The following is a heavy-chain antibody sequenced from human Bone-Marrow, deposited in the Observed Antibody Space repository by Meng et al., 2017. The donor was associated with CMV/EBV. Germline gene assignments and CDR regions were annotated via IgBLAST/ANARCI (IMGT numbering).Heavy chain of an antibody. V-gene: IGHV5-10-1*01. J-gene: IGHJ4*02. D-gene: IGHD6-13*01. Sequence: CKGSGYRFPSYWISWVRQMPGKGLEWMGRIDPSDSYTNYSPSFQGHVTISADKSISTAYLQWSSLKASDTAMYYCARHSSSSWPLDYWGQGTLVTVSS. CDR2: IDPSDSYT. CDR3: ARHSSSSWPLDY. CDR1: GYRFPSYW.